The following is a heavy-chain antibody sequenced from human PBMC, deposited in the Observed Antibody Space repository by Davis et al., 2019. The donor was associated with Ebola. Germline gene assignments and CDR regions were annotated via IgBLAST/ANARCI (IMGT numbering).Heavy chain of an antibody. V-gene: IGHV1-2*02. D-gene: IGHD1-26*01. CDR1: GGTFSSYA. J-gene: IGHJ4*02. CDR3: ARVSIVGGPNDY. Sequence: ASVKVSCKASGGTFSSYAISWVRQAPGQGLEWMGWINPNSGGTNYAQKFQGRVTMTRDTSISTAYMELSRLRSDDTAVYYCARVSIVGGPNDYWGQGTLVTVSS. CDR2: INPNSGGT.